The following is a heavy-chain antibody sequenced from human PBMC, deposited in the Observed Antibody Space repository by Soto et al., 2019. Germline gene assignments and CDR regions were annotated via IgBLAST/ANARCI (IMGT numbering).Heavy chain of an antibody. D-gene: IGHD3-10*01. Sequence: QLQLQESGPGLVKPSETLSLTCAVSGASISRTGFHWGWIRQPPGQGLEWIGSIYEGETTFYNSSLTSRVTISADTTKNHFSLKLSSVTAADTAVYYCARRGSGHTFDYWGQGTLVTVSS. CDR3: ARRGSGHTFDY. V-gene: IGHV4-39*01. CDR1: GASISRTGFH. J-gene: IGHJ4*02. CDR2: IYEGETT.